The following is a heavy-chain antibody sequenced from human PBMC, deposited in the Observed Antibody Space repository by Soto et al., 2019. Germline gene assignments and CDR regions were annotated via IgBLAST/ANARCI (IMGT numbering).Heavy chain of an antibody. CDR3: ARVPVTAVVTRYYGMDV. J-gene: IGHJ6*02. V-gene: IGHV2-26*01. CDR1: GFSLSDARMG. D-gene: IGHD2-15*01. Sequence: QVTLKESGPVLVKPTETLTLTCTVSGFSLSDARMGVSWIRQPPGKVLEWLAHIFSNDEKSYNTSLNIRLTISNDTAKSQLVLTMTIMDPVAPATYYCARVPVTAVVTRYYGMDVWGQGTTVTVSS. CDR2: IFSNDEK.